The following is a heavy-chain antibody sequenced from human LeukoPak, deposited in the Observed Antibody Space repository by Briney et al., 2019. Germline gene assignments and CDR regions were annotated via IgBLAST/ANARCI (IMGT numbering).Heavy chain of an antibody. J-gene: IGHJ4*02. CDR3: AKYRAGLQEHLDYFDY. CDR1: GFTFSSYG. V-gene: IGHV3-33*06. D-gene: IGHD1-26*01. CDR2: IWYDGSNK. Sequence: PGGSLRLSCAASGFTFSSYGMHWVRQAPGKGLEWVAVIWYDGSNKYYADSVKGRFTISRDNSKNTLYLQMNSLRAEDTALYYCAKYRAGLQEHLDYFDYWGQGTLVTVSS.